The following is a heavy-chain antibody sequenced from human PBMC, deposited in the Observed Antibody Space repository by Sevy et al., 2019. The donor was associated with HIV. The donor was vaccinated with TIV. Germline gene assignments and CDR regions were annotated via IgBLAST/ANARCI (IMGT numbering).Heavy chain of an antibody. CDR1: GGSFSGYY. J-gene: IGHJ6*02. D-gene: IGHD3-10*01. CDR3: ARGRPLLWFRELPAGYYYYGMDV. Sequence: SETLSLTCAVYGGSFSGYYWSWIRQPPGKGLEWIGEINHSGSTNYNPSLKSRVTISVDTSKNQFSLKLSSVNAADTAVYYCARGRPLLWFRELPAGYYYYGMDVWGQGTTVTVSS. V-gene: IGHV4-34*01. CDR2: INHSGST.